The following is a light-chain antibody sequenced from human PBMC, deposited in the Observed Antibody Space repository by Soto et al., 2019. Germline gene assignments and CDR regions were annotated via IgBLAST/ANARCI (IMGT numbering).Light chain of an antibody. CDR2: WAS. CDR1: QSVLYRSNNKNH. CDR3: QQYYSTPPT. J-gene: IGKJ1*01. Sequence: DIVMTQSPDSLAVSLGERATINCKSSQSVLYRSNNKNHLAWYQQKPGQPPKLLIYWASTRESGVPDRFSGSGSGTDFPLTSSSLQAEDGAVYYCQQYYSTPPTFGQGTKVEIK. V-gene: IGKV4-1*01.